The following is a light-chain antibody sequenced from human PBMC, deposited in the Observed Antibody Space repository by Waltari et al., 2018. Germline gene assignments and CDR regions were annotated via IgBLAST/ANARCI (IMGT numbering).Light chain of an antibody. CDR1: HSFSSDY. CDR3: LQYDTSPKT. Sequence: EIVLTQSPVTLSLSPGDRATLSCRASHSFSSDYLAWYQQRPGQAPRLLISGTSSRATGIPDRFSGSGSGTDFTLTISRLEPEDFAVYYCLQYDTSPKTFGQGTKVDI. J-gene: IGKJ1*01. V-gene: IGKV3-20*01. CDR2: GTS.